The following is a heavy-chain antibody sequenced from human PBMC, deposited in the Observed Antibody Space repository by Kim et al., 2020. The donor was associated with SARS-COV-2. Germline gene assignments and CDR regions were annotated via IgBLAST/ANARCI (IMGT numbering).Heavy chain of an antibody. CDR2: IYYSGST. CDR3: ARGVNSAYYDFWSGYLGFDY. CDR1: GGSISSGDYY. J-gene: IGHJ4*02. D-gene: IGHD3-3*01. V-gene: IGHV4-30-4*01. Sequence: SETLSLTCTVSGGSISSGDYYWSWIRQPPGKGLEWIGYIYYSGSTYYNPSLKSRVTISVDTSKNQFSLKLSSVTAADTAVYYCARGVNSAYYDFWSGYLGFDYWGQGTLVTVSS.